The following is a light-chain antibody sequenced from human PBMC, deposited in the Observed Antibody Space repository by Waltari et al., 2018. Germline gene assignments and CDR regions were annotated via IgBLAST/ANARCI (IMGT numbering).Light chain of an antibody. CDR1: TSAVGNYDL. J-gene: IGLJ1*01. CDR3: CSYAGRGTYV. CDR2: EVI. V-gene: IGLV2-23*02. Sequence: QSALTQPASVSGTLGQSITISCTGTTSAVGNYDLVSWYQQHPGKAPKLLICEVIKRPSGVSRRFSGSKSGNTASLTISGLQAEDEADYYCCSYAGRGTYVFGSGTKVTVL.